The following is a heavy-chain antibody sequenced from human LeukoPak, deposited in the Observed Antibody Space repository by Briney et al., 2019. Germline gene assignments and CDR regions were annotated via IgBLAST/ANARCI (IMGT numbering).Heavy chain of an antibody. D-gene: IGHD3-10*01. CDR2: IKQDGSDK. Sequence: GGSLRLSCAASGFTFSSSWMSWVRQAPGKGLEWVAHIKQDGSDKYYVDSVKGRFTISRDNAKNSLYLQLNSLRVEDTAMYYCARHKSGSYYTYWGQGTLVTVSS. CDR1: GFTFSSSW. J-gene: IGHJ4*02. V-gene: IGHV3-7*01. CDR3: ARHKSGSYYTY.